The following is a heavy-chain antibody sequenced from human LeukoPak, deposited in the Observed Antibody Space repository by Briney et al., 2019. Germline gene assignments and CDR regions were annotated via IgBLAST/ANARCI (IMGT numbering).Heavy chain of an antibody. D-gene: IGHD6-19*01. CDR3: AGKRAVAGPRIFDY. V-gene: IGHV4-34*01. Sequence: SETLSLTCAVYGGSFSGYYWSWIRQPPGKGLEWIGEINHSGSTNYNPSLKSRVTISVDTSKNQFSLKLSSVTAADTAVYYCAGKRAVAGPRIFDYWGQGTLVTVSS. J-gene: IGHJ4*02. CDR2: INHSGST. CDR1: GGSFSGYY.